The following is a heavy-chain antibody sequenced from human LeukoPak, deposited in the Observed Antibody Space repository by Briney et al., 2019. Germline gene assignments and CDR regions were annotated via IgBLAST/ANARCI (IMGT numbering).Heavy chain of an antibody. CDR2: MHHTGSA. CDR1: DSSISGSYF. J-gene: IGHJ5*02. Sequence: SETLSLTCIVSDSSISGSYFWGWVRPPPGKGLESIGAMHHTGSAYYNPSLQSRVSISLDVSKSQISLHLNSMTAADTAVYYCARFAIVRDLATYNWIDHWGQGTLVTVSS. CDR3: ARFAIVRDLATYNWIDH. D-gene: IGHD3-10*01. V-gene: IGHV4-38-2*02.